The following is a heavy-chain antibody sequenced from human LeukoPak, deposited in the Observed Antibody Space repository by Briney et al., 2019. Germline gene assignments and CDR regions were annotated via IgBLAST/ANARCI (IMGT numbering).Heavy chain of an antibody. CDR3: AHTMYGSGSYYRQYFHH. CDR1: GFSLSTSGVG. J-gene: IGHJ1*01. V-gene: IGHV2-5*02. D-gene: IGHD3-10*01. Sequence: SGPTLVKPTQTLTLTCTFSGFSLSTSGVGVGWIRQPPGKALEWLALIYWDDEMRYSPSLKRRLTITKDTSKNQVVLTMTNMDPADTATYYCAHTMYGSGSYYRQYFHHWGQGTLVTVSS. CDR2: IYWDDEM.